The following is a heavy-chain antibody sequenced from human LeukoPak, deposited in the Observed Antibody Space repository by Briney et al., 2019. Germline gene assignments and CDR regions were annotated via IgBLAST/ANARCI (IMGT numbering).Heavy chain of an antibody. V-gene: IGHV4-39*07. CDR1: GGSISSSSYY. D-gene: IGHD3-22*01. Sequence: SETLSLTCTVSGGSISSSSYYWGWIRQPPGKGLEWIGSIYYSGSSYYNPSLKSRVTISVDTSKNQLSLKLSSVTAADTAVYYCARRRMLRTRWNYYDSSGYSIYFDYWGQGTLVTVSS. CDR3: ARRRMLRTRWNYYDSSGYSIYFDY. J-gene: IGHJ4*02. CDR2: IYYSGSS.